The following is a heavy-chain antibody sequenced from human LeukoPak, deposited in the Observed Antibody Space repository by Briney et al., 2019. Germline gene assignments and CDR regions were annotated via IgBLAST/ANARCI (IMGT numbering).Heavy chain of an antibody. D-gene: IGHD3-22*01. Sequence: PGGSLRLSCAASGFTFSDYYMSWIRQAPGKGLEWVSYISSSGSTIYYADSVKGRFTISRDNAKNSLYLQMNGLRAEDTTVYYCARDVTYYYDSSGLGYWGQGTLVTVSS. CDR2: ISSSGSTI. CDR1: GFTFSDYY. V-gene: IGHV3-11*01. CDR3: ARDVTYYYDSSGLGY. J-gene: IGHJ4*02.